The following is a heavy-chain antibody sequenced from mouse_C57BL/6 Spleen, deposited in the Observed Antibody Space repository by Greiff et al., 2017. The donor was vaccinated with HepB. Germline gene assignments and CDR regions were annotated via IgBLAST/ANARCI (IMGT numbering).Heavy chain of an antibody. J-gene: IGHJ3*01. Sequence: EVQRVESGPGLVKPSQSLSLTCSVTGYSITSGYYWNWIRQFPGNKLEWMGYISYDGSNKYNPSLKNRLSITRDTSKNQFFLKLNSVTTEDTATYYCAREIYDGYYEAYWGQGTLVTVSA. CDR3: AREIYDGYYEAY. CDR1: GYSITSGYY. D-gene: IGHD2-3*01. CDR2: ISYDGSN. V-gene: IGHV3-6*01.